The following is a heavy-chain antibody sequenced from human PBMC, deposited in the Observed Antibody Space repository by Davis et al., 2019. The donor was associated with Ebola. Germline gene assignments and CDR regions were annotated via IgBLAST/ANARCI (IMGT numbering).Heavy chain of an antibody. CDR1: GYTFTSYD. CDR3: ARAPPGITIFGVPWGHYYYYYGMDV. D-gene: IGHD3-3*01. Sequence: ASVKVSCKASGYTFTSYDINWVRQATGQGLEWMGWMNPNSGNTGYAQKFQGRVTITRNTSISTAYMELSSLRSEDTAVYYCARAPPGITIFGVPWGHYYYYYGMDVWGQGTTVTVSS. J-gene: IGHJ6*02. CDR2: MNPNSGNT. V-gene: IGHV1-8*03.